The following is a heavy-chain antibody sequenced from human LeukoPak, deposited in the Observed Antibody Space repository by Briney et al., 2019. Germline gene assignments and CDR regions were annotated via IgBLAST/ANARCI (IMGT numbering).Heavy chain of an antibody. D-gene: IGHD3-10*01. J-gene: IGHJ4*02. V-gene: IGHV4-38-2*02. CDR1: GFSISDGYY. CDR3: ARANYYYGSGSYYNPPDY. CDR2: VFHSGST. Sequence: SETLSLTCTVSGFSISDGYYWGWIRQPPGKGLEWIGYVFHSGSTYYNPSLMSRLTISVDTSKNQVSLKLSSVTAADTAVYYCARANYYYGSGSYYNPPDYWGQGTLVTVSS.